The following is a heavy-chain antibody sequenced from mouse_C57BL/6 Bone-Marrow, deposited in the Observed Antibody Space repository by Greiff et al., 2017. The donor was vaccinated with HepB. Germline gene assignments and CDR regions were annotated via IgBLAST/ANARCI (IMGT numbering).Heavy chain of an antibody. J-gene: IGHJ2*01. CDR2: IDPSDSET. D-gene: IGHD1-1*02. V-gene: IGHV1-52*01. Sequence: VKLQQPGAELVRPGSSVKLSCKASGYTFTSYWMHWVKQRPIQGLEWIGNIDPSDSETHYNQKFKDKATLTVDKSSSTAYMQLSSLTSEDSAVYYCARRGGFDYWGQGTTLTVSS. CDR3: ARRGGFDY. CDR1: GYTFTSYW.